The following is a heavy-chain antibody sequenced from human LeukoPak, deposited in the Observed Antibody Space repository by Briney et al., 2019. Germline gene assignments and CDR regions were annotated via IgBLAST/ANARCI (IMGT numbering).Heavy chain of an antibody. J-gene: IGHJ4*02. Sequence: GGSLRLSCAASGFTFSSYSMNWVRQAPGKGLEWVSCISSSSYIYYADSVKGRFTTSRDNAKNSLYLQMNSLRAEDTAVYYCARDLRSSGYYAFDYWGQGTLVTVSS. D-gene: IGHD3-22*01. V-gene: IGHV3-21*01. CDR1: GFTFSSYS. CDR3: ARDLRSSGYYAFDY. CDR2: ISSSSYI.